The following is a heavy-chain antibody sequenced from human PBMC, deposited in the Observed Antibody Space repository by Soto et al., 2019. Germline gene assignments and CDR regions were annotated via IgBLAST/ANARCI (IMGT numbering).Heavy chain of an antibody. CDR3: ARGDSPVQFDY. D-gene: IGHD4-4*01. V-gene: IGHV1-18*01. CDR2: INGYNGNT. Sequence: QVQLVQSGAEMRKPGASVKVSCKTSGYTFINYGISWVRQAPGQGLAWMGWINGYNGNTNYAQNFQGRVAMTTDTSTSTVYMELRNLRSDDTAVYYWARGDSPVQFDYWGQGTLVTVSS. CDR1: GYTFINYG. J-gene: IGHJ4*02.